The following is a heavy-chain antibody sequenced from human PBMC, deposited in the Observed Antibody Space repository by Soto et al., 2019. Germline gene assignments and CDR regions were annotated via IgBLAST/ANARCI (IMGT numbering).Heavy chain of an antibody. CDR1: GFSFHSYA. Sequence: EVHLLESGGGLVQPGGSLRLSCAASGFSFHSYAMVWVRQAPGKGLEGVSVISARGGSSYFADSVKGRFTLSRDNSKNVLSLEMNSLRAEDTAIYFCAKGSIEYSASVDNWGQGTLVLVSS. CDR2: ISARGGSS. CDR3: AKGSIEYSASVDN. D-gene: IGHD5-12*01. V-gene: IGHV3-23*01. J-gene: IGHJ4*02.